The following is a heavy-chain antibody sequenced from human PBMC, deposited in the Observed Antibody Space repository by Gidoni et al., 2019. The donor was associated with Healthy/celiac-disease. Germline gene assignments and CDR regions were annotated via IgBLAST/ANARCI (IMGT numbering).Heavy chain of an antibody. V-gene: IGHV1-69*01. J-gene: IGHJ6*03. D-gene: IGHD1-1*01. Sequence: QVQLVQSGAEVKKPGSSVKVSCKASGATFSSYAISWVRQAPGQGLEWMGGIIPSVCTANYAQKFQGRVTITADESTSTAYMELSSLRSEDTAVYYCARGAVDTANEGPAKTHYYYYMDVWGKGTTVTVSS. CDR2: IIPSVCTA. CDR3: ARGAVDTANEGPAKTHYYYYMDV. CDR1: GATFSSYA.